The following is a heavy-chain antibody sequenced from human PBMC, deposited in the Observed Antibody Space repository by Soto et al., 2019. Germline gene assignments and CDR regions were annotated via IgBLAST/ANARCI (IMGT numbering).Heavy chain of an antibody. Sequence: EVQLLESGGGLVQPGGSLRLSCAVSGFSFSTYGVTWVRQAPGKGLEWVSGVSGGSGTTHYADSVKGRCTITGDTSTNTVYLQMNSLRVEDTAVYYCAKWNGYGDHWGQGTRVNVSS. CDR1: GFSFSTYG. D-gene: IGHD1-1*01. CDR2: VSGGSGTT. V-gene: IGHV3-23*01. J-gene: IGHJ4*02. CDR3: AKWNGYGDH.